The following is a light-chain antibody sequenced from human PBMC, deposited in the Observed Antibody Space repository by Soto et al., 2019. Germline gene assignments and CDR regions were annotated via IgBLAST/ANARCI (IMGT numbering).Light chain of an antibody. CDR2: GAS. Sequence: EIVLTQSPGTRSLSPGERATLSCRASQSVSSSYLAWYQQKPGQAPRLLIYGASSRATGIPDRFSGSGSGTDFTLTISRLEPEDFAVYYCQQYGSSPLYTFGQGTKVDIK. V-gene: IGKV3-20*01. CDR1: QSVSSSY. CDR3: QQYGSSPLYT. J-gene: IGKJ2*01.